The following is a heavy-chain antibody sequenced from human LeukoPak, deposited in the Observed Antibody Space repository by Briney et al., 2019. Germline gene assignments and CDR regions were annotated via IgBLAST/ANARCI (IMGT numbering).Heavy chain of an antibody. CDR1: GYTFTSYD. CDR3: ARGRFLYSSSSEGDY. J-gene: IGHJ4*02. V-gene: IGHV1-8*01. D-gene: IGHD6-6*01. CDR2: MNPNSGNT. Sequence: ASVKVSCKASGYTFTSYDINWVRQATGQGVEWMGWMNPNSGNTGYAQKFQGRVTMTRNTSISTAYMELSSLRSEDTAVYYCARGRFLYSSSSEGDYWGQGTLVTVSS.